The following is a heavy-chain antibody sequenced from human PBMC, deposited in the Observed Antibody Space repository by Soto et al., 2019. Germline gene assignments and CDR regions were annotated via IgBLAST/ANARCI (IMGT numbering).Heavy chain of an antibody. Sequence: ASVKVSCKASGYTFTSYYMHWVRQAPGQGLEWMGIINPSGGSTSYAQKFQGRVTMTRDTSTSTVYMELSSLRSEDTAVYYCARDGSPDIVVVPAAILFDYWGQGTLVTVSS. D-gene: IGHD2-2*02. CDR2: INPSGGST. J-gene: IGHJ4*02. CDR1: GYTFTSYY. V-gene: IGHV1-46*01. CDR3: ARDGSPDIVVVPAAILFDY.